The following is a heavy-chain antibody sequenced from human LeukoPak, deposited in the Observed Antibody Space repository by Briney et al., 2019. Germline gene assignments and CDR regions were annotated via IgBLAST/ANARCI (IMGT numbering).Heavy chain of an antibody. D-gene: IGHD6-19*01. CDR2: ISSSSSYI. J-gene: IGHJ1*01. CDR3: ARRIAVAGTRYFQH. Sequence: GGSLRLSCAASGFTFSSYSMNWVRQAPGKGLEWVSSISSSSSYIYYADSVKGRFTISRDNAKNSLYLQMNSLRAEDTAVYYCARRIAVAGTRYFQHWGQGTQVTVSS. CDR1: GFTFSSYS. V-gene: IGHV3-21*01.